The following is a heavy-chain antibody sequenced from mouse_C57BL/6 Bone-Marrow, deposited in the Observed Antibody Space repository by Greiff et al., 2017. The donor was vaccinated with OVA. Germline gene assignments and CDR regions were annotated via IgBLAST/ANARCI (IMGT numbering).Heavy chain of an antibody. CDR2: IDPSDSET. Sequence: QVQLQQPGAELVRPGSSVKLSCKASGYTFTSYWMHWVKQRPIQGLEWIGNIDPSDSETHYNQKFKDKATLTVDKSSSTAYMQLSSLTSEDSAVYYCARSNYYAMDDWGKGTSVTVSS. J-gene: IGHJ4*01. CDR1: GYTFTSYW. V-gene: IGHV1-52*01. CDR3: ARSNYYAMDD.